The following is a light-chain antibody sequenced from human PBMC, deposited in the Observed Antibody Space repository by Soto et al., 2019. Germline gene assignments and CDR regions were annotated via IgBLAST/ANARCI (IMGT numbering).Light chain of an antibody. Sequence: EIVVTQSPATLSVSPGERATLSYRASQTVANNFAWYQQKPGQAPRLLIFATSTRATGVPARFIGSGSGTEFTLTISSLQSEDFAVYYCQQYGDWPLTFGGGAKVEIE. CDR3: QQYGDWPLT. J-gene: IGKJ4*01. CDR2: ATS. V-gene: IGKV3-15*01. CDR1: QTVANN.